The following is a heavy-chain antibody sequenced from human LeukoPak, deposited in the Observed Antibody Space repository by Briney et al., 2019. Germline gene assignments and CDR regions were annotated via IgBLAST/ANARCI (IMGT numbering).Heavy chain of an antibody. J-gene: IGHJ3*02. D-gene: IGHD6-13*01. CDR1: GYTFTSCD. V-gene: IGHV1-8*01. CDR2: MNPNSGNT. CDR3: ARGGEQQLDDAFDI. Sequence: ASVKVSCKASGYTFTSCDINWVRQATGQGLEWMGWMNPNSGNTGNAQKFQGRVTMTSNTSKSKAYMELSSLRSEDTAVYYGARGGEQQLDDAFDIWGQGTMVTVSS.